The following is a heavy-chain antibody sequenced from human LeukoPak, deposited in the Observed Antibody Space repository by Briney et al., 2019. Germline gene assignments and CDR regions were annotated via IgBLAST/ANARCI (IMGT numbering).Heavy chain of an antibody. CDR2: IKSKTDGGTT. V-gene: IGHV3-15*01. Sequence: PGGSLRLSCAASGFTFSNAWMSWVRQAPGKGLGWVGRIKSKTDGGTTDYAAPVKGRFTISRDDSKNTLYLQMNSLKTEDTAVYYCTTEVPHCSGGSCYFYYYGMDVWGQGTTVTVSS. D-gene: IGHD2-15*01. CDR3: TTEVPHCSGGSCYFYYYGMDV. CDR1: GFTFSNAW. J-gene: IGHJ6*02.